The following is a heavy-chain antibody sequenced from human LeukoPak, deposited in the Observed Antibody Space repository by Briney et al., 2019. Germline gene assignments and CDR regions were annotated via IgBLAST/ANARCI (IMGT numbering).Heavy chain of an antibody. J-gene: IGHJ4*02. CDR2: ISGSGGGT. CDR3: AKSATTVTSNFDY. D-gene: IGHD4-17*01. CDR1: GFTFSSHG. Sequence: GGSLRLSCVGSGFTFSSHGMSWVRQAPGKGLEWVSGISGSGGGTFYADSVRGRFTISRDNSKNTVYLQMNSLRAEDTAVYYCAKSATTVTSNFDYWGQGTLVTVSS. V-gene: IGHV3-23*01.